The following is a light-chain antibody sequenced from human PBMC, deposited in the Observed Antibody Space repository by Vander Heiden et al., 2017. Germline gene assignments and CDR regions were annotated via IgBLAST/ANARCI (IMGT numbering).Light chain of an antibody. CDR2: QDS. Sequence: SYELTQPPSVSVSPAQTASITCSGDNLGDKYACWYKQKPGQSPVLVIYQDSKRPSGIPERFSGSNSGNTATLTISGTQAMDEADYYCQAWDSSTLHVVFGGGTKLTVL. CDR1: NLGDKY. CDR3: QAWDSSTLHVV. V-gene: IGLV3-1*01. J-gene: IGLJ2*01.